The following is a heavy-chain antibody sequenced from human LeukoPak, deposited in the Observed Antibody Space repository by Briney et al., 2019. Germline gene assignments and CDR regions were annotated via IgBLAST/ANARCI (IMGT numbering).Heavy chain of an antibody. D-gene: IGHD3-22*01. CDR1: GYTFTGYY. CDR2: INPNSGGT. V-gene: IGHV1-2*02. J-gene: IGHJ4*02. Sequence: ASVKVSCKASGYTFTGYYMHWVRQAPGQGLEWMGWINPNSGGTNYAQKFQGRVTMTRDTSISTAYMELSRLRSDDTAVYYCARVPPDYYYDSSGYADYWGQGTLVTVSS. CDR3: ARVPPDYYYDSSGYADY.